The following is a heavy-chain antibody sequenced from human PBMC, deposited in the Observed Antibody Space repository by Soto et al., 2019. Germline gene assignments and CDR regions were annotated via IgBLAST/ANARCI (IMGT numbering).Heavy chain of an antibody. CDR1: GYTFTSYG. CDR2: ISAYNGNT. CDR3: ARDNIVSKGYGMDV. Sequence: GASVKVSCKASGYTFTSYGISWVRQAPGQGLEWMGWISAYNGNTNYAQKLQGRVTMTADTSTSTAYMELRSLRSDDTAVYYCARDNIVSKGYGMDVWGQGTTVTVSS. V-gene: IGHV1-18*04. J-gene: IGHJ6*02. D-gene: IGHD5-12*01.